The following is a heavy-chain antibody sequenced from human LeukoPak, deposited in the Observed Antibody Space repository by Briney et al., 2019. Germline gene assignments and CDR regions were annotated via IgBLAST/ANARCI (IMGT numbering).Heavy chain of an antibody. D-gene: IGHD3-10*01. Sequence: SETLSLTCTVSGGSISSYYWSWIRQPPGKGLEWIRYIYYSGSTNYNPSLKSRVTISVDTSKNQFSLKLSSVTAADTAVYYCARDGSGSCVFDPWGQGTLVTVSS. CDR3: ARDGSGSCVFDP. CDR2: IYYSGST. J-gene: IGHJ5*02. CDR1: GGSISSYY. V-gene: IGHV4-59*01.